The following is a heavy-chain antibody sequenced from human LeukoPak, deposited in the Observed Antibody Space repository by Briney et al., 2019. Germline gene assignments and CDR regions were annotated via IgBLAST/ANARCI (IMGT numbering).Heavy chain of an antibody. CDR1: GFTFSGYA. Sequence: GGSLRLSCAASGFTFSGYAMTWVRQAPGKGLEWVSSISDSGGITFYADSVKGRFTISRDNSKNTLYLQMNSLRAEDTAVYYCARIYSRCFDYWGQGTLVTVSS. CDR3: ARIYSRCFDY. J-gene: IGHJ4*02. V-gene: IGHV3-23*01. D-gene: IGHD6-13*01. CDR2: ISDSGGIT.